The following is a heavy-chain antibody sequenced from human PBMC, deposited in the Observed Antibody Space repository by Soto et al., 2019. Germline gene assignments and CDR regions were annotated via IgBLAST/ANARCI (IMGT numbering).Heavy chain of an antibody. Sequence: PGGSLRPPCAASGFTFDDYAMQWVRQAPGKGLEWVSGISWNSGSIGYADSVKGRFTISRDNAKNSLYLQMNSLRAEDTALYYCAKDACSSTSCYVDEYYYYMDVWGKGTTVTVSS. CDR1: GFTFDDYA. V-gene: IGHV3-9*01. CDR2: ISWNSGSI. CDR3: AKDACSSTSCYVDEYYYYMDV. J-gene: IGHJ6*03. D-gene: IGHD2-2*01.